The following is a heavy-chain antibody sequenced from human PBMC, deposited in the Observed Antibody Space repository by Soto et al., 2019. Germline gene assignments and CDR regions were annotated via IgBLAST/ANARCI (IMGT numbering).Heavy chain of an antibody. V-gene: IGHV1-69*01. CDR2: IIPIFGTA. CDR1: GGSFSSYA. J-gene: IGHJ6*02. Sequence: SVKVSCRASGGSFSSYAIIWVRQAPVQGLEWMGGIIPIFGTANYAQKFQGRVTITADESTSTAYMELSSLRSEDTAVYYCARGSPNYGSAPAYGMDVWGQGTTVTVSS. CDR3: ARGSPNYGSAPAYGMDV. D-gene: IGHD3-10*01.